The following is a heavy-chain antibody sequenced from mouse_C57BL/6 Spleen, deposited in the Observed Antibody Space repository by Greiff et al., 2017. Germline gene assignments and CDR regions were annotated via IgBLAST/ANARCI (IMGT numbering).Heavy chain of an antibody. J-gene: IGHJ2*01. CDR1: GFTFSSYA. V-gene: IGHV5-9-1*02. CDR2: ISSGGDYI. Sequence: EVQVVESGEGLVKPGGSLKLSCAASGFTFSSYAMSWVRQTPEKRLEWVAYISSGGDYIYYADTVKGRFTISRDNARNTLYLQMSSLKSEDTAMYYCTREPNLGYFDYWGQGTTLTVSS. CDR3: TREPNLGYFDY. D-gene: IGHD3-3*01.